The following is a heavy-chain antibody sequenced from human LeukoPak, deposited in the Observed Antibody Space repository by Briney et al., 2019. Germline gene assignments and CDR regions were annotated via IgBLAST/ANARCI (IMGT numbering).Heavy chain of an antibody. CDR3: ARQWPKSSGYYLFDY. CDR2: IIPIFGTA. Sequence: SVKVSCKTSGGTFSNINWVRQAPGHGLEWMGGIIPIFGTATYAQKFQGRVTITTDESTSTAYMELRGLTSEGTAVYYCARQWPKSSGYYLFDYWGQGTLVTVSS. V-gene: IGHV1-69*05. CDR1: GGTFSN. D-gene: IGHD3-22*01. J-gene: IGHJ4*02.